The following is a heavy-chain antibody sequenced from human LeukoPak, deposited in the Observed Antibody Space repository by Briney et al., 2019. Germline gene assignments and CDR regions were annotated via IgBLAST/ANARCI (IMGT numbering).Heavy chain of an antibody. CDR2: IYHSGSA. CDR3: ARKPGNWFDP. J-gene: IGHJ5*02. V-gene: IGHV4-31*03. CDR1: GASISSGANY. D-gene: IGHD3-10*01. Sequence: PSQTLSLTCTVSGASISSGANYWSWVRQHPGKGLEWIGYIYHSGSAYYSPSLKSRVTILIDTSQNQFSLTLSSVTAADTAVYYCARKPGNWFDPWGQGTLVTVSS.